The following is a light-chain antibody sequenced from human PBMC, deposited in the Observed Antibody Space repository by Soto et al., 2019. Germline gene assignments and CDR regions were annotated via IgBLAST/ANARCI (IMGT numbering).Light chain of an antibody. V-gene: IGKV1-39*01. CDR3: QQSHSPPRT. CDR2: AAY. Sequence: DIQMTQSPSSLSASVGDRVTITCRASQNINTFLSWYQQKPGTAPKLLIYAAYTLQGGVPSRFSGSGSGTYFSLTSSSLLPEDSATYYCQQSHSPPRTFGQGNKLEIK. J-gene: IGKJ2*01. CDR1: QNINTF.